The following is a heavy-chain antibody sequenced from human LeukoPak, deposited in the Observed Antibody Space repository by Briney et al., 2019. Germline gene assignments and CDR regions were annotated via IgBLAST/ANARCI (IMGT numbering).Heavy chain of an antibody. CDR3: ARDRDTAMVISYYFDY. CDR2: IIPIFGTA. D-gene: IGHD5-18*01. CDR1: GGTFSGYA. Sequence: SVKVSCKASGGTFSGYAISWVRQAPGQGLEWMGRIIPIFGTANYAQKFQGRVTITTDESTSTAYMELSSLRSEDTAVYYCARDRDTAMVISYYFDYWGQGTLVTVSS. V-gene: IGHV1-69*05. J-gene: IGHJ4*02.